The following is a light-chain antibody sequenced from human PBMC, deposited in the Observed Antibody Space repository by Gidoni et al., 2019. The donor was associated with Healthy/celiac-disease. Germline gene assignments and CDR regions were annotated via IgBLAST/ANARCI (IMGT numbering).Light chain of an antibody. CDR1: QGISSW. CDR2: SAS. Sequence: DIQMTQSPSSVSASVGDRVTITCRASQGISSWVAWYRQKPGKAPKLLIYSASSLQSGVPSRFIGRGSGTDFTLTISRLQPEDFATYYCQQAHSFPPFTFGPGTKVDIK. CDR3: QQAHSFPPFT. J-gene: IGKJ3*01. V-gene: IGKV1-12*01.